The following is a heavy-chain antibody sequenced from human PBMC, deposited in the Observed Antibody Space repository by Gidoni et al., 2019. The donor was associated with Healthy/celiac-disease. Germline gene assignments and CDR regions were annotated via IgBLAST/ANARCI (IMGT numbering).Heavy chain of an antibody. Sequence: EVQLLESGGGLVQPGGSMRLSCAAPGFTFSSYAMRWVRQAPGKGLEWVSAISGSGGSTYYADSVKGRFTISRDNSKNTLYLQMNSLRAEDTAVYYCAKVPYYDFWSGYDYYYYYMDVWGKGTTVTVSS. CDR2: ISGSGGST. D-gene: IGHD3-3*01. J-gene: IGHJ6*03. V-gene: IGHV3-23*01. CDR3: AKVPYYDFWSGYDYYYYYMDV. CDR1: GFTFSSYA.